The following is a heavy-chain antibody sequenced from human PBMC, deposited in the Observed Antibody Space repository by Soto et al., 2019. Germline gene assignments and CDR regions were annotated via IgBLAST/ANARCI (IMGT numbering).Heavy chain of an antibody. J-gene: IGHJ4*02. D-gene: IGHD2-15*01. CDR2: IYYSGST. V-gene: IGHV4-30-4*01. CDR3: ARARGARDFDY. Sequence: QLQLQESGPGLVKPSQTLSLTCTVSGGSISSGDYYWSWIRHPPGKGLEWIGYIYYSGSTYHNPSLKSRVTTSVDTSKNQFSLMLSSVTAAYTALYYCARARGARDFDYSGQVTLFTVAS. CDR1: GGSISSGDYY.